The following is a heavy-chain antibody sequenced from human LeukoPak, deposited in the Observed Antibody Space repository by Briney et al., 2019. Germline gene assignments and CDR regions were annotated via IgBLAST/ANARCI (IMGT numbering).Heavy chain of an antibody. J-gene: IGHJ5*02. D-gene: IGHD3-10*01. Sequence: PGGSLRLSCTASGFTFGDYAMSWVRQAPEKGLEWVGFIRSKAYGGTTEYAASVKGRFTISRDDSKSIAYLQMNSLKTEDTAVYYCTREYYYGSGGENNWFDPWGQGILVTVSS. CDR3: TREYYYGSGGENNWFDP. V-gene: IGHV3-49*04. CDR2: IRSKAYGGTT. CDR1: GFTFGDYA.